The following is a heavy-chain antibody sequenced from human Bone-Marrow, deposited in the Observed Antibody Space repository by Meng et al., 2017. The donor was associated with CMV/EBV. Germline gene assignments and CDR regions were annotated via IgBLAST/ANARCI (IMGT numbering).Heavy chain of an antibody. CDR3: ARDYCSSTSCYYYYYYGMDV. CDR2: ISSSSSYI. Sequence: GESLKISCAASGFTFSSYSMNWVCQAPGKGLEWVSSISSSSSYIYYADPVKGRFTISRDNAKNSLYLQMNSLRAEDTAVYYCARDYCSSTSCYYYYYYGMDVWGQGTTVTLYS. D-gene: IGHD2-2*01. J-gene: IGHJ6*02. CDR1: GFTFSSYS. V-gene: IGHV3-21*01.